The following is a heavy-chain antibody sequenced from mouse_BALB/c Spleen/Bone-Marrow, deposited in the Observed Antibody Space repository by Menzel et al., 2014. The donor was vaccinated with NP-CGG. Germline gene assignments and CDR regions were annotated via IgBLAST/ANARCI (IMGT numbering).Heavy chain of an antibody. CDR3: ARHPYYGNYPARFAY. Sequence: EVKVVESGGGLVKPGGSLKLSCAASGFAFSSYDMSWVRRTPEKRLEWVATISSGGSYTYYPDSVKGRFTISRDNARNTLYLQMSSLRSEDTALYYCARHPYYGNYPARFAYWGQGTLVTVSA. D-gene: IGHD2-10*01. CDR1: GFAFSSYD. V-gene: IGHV5-9*02. J-gene: IGHJ3*01. CDR2: ISSGGSYT.